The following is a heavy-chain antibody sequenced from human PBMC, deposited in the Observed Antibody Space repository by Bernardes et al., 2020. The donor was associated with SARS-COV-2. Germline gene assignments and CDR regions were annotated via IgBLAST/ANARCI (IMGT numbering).Heavy chain of an antibody. J-gene: IGHJ4*02. V-gene: IGHV1-2*02. CDR3: ARDPSASLSGYFDY. CDR1: GYTFTGYY. D-gene: IGHD1-26*01. CDR2: INPNSGGT. Sequence: ASVKVSCKASGYTFTGYYMHWVRQAPGQGLEWMGWINPNSGGTNYAQKFQGRVTMTRDTSISTAYMELSRLRSDDTAVYYCARDPSASLSGYFDYWCQGTLVTGSS.